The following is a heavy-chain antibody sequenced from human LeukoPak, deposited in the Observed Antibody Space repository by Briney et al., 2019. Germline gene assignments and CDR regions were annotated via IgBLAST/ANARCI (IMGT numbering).Heavy chain of an antibody. V-gene: IGHV3-23*01. J-gene: IGHJ4*02. CDR1: GFTFSSYA. Sequence: GGSLRLSCAASGFTFSSYAMSWVRQAPGKGLEWVSAISGSGGSTYYADSEKGRFTISRDNSKNTLYLQMNSLRAEDTAVYYCAKDRVLYGSGSPFDYWGQGTLVTVSS. CDR2: ISGSGGST. CDR3: AKDRVLYGSGSPFDY. D-gene: IGHD3-10*01.